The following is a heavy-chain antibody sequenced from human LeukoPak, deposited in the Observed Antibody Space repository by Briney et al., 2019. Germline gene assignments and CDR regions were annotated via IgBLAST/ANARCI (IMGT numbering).Heavy chain of an antibody. CDR1: GGSISRSNW. Sequence: SGTLSLTCAVSGGSISRSNWWSWVRQPPGKGLEWIGEIYHSGSTNYNPSLKSRVTISVDKSKNQFSLKLSSVTAADTAVYYCARAPRSSSSWYYYYYGMDVWGQGTTVTVSS. D-gene: IGHD6-13*01. V-gene: IGHV4-4*02. CDR2: IYHSGST. CDR3: ARAPRSSSSWYYYYYGMDV. J-gene: IGHJ6*02.